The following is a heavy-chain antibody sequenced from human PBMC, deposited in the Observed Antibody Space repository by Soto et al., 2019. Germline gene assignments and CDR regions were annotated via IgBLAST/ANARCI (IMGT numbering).Heavy chain of an antibody. CDR3: ARQVVDGTVAGSGSFDY. CDR1: GGSITSYY. D-gene: IGHD3-10*01. J-gene: IGHJ4*02. Sequence: SETLSLTCTVSGGSITSYYSNWNRQPPGKGLEWIGSLYSSGSTYYNPSLKSRVTISVDTSENHFSLKLSSVTAADTAVYYCARQVVDGTVAGSGSFDYWGQGTLVTVSS. V-gene: IGHV4-59*05. CDR2: LYSSGST.